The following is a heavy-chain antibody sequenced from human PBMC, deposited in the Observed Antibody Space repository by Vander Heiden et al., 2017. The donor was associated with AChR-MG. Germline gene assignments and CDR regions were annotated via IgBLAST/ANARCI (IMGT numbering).Heavy chain of an antibody. V-gene: IGHV3-23*01. Sequence: EVQLLESGAALVQPGGSLRLSCAVSGFTCSSYAMSWDGQAPGKGLGWVSAITNSGGDTYHADSLKGRFTISRDNSKNTLSLQMNSLRAEDTALYYCVKGSAEARPYYFDYWGQGTLVTVSS. CDR1: GFTCSSYA. CDR3: VKGSAEARPYYFDY. D-gene: IGHD6-13*01. CDR2: ITNSGGDT. J-gene: IGHJ4*02.